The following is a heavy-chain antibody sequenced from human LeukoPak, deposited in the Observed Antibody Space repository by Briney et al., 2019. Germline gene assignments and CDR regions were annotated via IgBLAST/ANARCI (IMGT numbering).Heavy chain of an antibody. CDR3: ARVRRYYVSSGYSFHWSFDL. D-gene: IGHD3-22*01. J-gene: IGHJ2*01. CDR1: GFTVRSNY. V-gene: IGHV3-53*01. Sequence: GGSLRLSCAASGFTVRSNYMRCVRQAPGKGLEWVSVIYSGVSTYYADSVKGRFTISRDNSKNTLYLQMNSLRAEDTALYYCARVRRYYVSSGYSFHWSFDLWGRGTLVTVSS. CDR2: IYSGVST.